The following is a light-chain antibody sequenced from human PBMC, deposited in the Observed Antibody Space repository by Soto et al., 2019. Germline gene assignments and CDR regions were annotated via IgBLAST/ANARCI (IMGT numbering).Light chain of an antibody. CDR3: QQYGTSP. J-gene: IGKJ5*01. Sequence: EIVLTQSPATLSLSPGERATLSCRASQSVSGFLAWFQQNPGQAPRLIIYDASKRATGIPARFSGSGFGTDYTLTISRLEPDDFAVYYCQQYGTSPFGQGTRLEIK. V-gene: IGKV3-11*01. CDR2: DAS. CDR1: QSVSGF.